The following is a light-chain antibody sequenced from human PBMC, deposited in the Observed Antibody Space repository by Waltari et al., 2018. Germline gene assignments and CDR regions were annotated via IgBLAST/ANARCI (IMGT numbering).Light chain of an antibody. Sequence: EIVLTQSPATLSFSPGERATLSCRASQSVSSYLAWYQQKPGQAPRLLIYDASNRATGIPARFSGSGSGTDFTLTISSLEPEDFAVYYCQQRSNWPLLTFGGGTKVEIK. CDR2: DAS. CDR3: QQRSNWPLLT. J-gene: IGKJ4*01. CDR1: QSVSSY. V-gene: IGKV3-11*01.